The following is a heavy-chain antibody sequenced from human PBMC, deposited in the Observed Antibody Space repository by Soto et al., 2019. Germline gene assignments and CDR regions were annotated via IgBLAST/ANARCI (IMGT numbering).Heavy chain of an antibody. D-gene: IGHD1-26*01. Sequence: PGESLKISCKGSGYSFSTFWIGWVRQMRGEGLEWKGIIYPADADTRYMPSFQGQVTISADKSISTAFLQWNSLKAPDTGVYYRARSGRKGCYGMDVWGQGTTVTVSS. CDR1: GYSFSTFW. CDR3: ARSGRKGCYGMDV. J-gene: IGHJ6*02. CDR2: IYPADADT. V-gene: IGHV5-51*01.